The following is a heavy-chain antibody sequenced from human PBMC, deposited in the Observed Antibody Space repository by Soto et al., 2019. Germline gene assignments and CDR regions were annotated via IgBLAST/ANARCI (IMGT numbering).Heavy chain of an antibody. CDR3: ARGVGSGTYYNQYNWFDP. J-gene: IGHJ5*02. D-gene: IGHD3-10*01. Sequence: QVQLVQSGAEVKKPGASVKVSCKASGYTFTNYGISWVRQAPGQGLEWMGWINTYNGNTNHAQKLQGRVTMTTDTVTSTAYMELRSLRSDDTAVYYCARGVGSGTYYNQYNWFDPWGQGTLVTVSS. CDR1: GYTFTNYG. V-gene: IGHV1-18*01. CDR2: INTYNGNT.